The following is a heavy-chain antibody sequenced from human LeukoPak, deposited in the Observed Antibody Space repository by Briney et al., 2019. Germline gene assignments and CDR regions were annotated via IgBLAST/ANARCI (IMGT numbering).Heavy chain of an antibody. CDR3: ARDNRDIAVVPAAMGDYYYYGMDV. V-gene: IGHV3-7*05. CDR1: GFTFSNYW. CDR2: IKQDESDK. D-gene: IGHD2-2*01. J-gene: IGHJ6*02. Sequence: PGGSLRLSCAASGFTFSNYWMSWVRQAPGKGLEWVASIKQDESDKYYVGSVKGRFTISRDNAKKSLCLQMNSLRAEDTAVYYCARDNRDIAVVPAAMGDYYYYGMDVWSQGTTVTVSS.